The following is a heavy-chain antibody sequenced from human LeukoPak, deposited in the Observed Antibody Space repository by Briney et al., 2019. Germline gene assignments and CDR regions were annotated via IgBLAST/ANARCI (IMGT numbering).Heavy chain of an antibody. CDR1: GYTFTSYY. D-gene: IGHD1-26*01. V-gene: IGHV1-46*01. Sequence: ASVKVSCKASGYTFTSYYMHWVRQAPGQGLEWMGIINPNGGSTSYAQKFEGRVTMTRDTSTSTVYMELRSLRSEETAVYYCARGVGATHHFDYWGQGTLVTVSS. J-gene: IGHJ4*02. CDR3: ARGVGATHHFDY. CDR2: INPNGGST.